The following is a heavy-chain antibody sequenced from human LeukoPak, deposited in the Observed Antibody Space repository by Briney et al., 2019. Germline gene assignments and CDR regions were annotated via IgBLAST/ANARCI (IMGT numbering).Heavy chain of an antibody. D-gene: IGHD2-2*01. CDR2: IYSGGST. CDR3: ARGAMTIPIGQLGAFDI. Sequence: GGSLRLSCAASGFTFSNYAMNWVRQTPGKGLEWVSVIYSGGSTYYADSVKGRFTISRDNSKNTLYLQMNSLRAEDTAVYYCARGAMTIPIGQLGAFDIWGQGTLVTVSS. J-gene: IGHJ3*02. V-gene: IGHV3-66*01. CDR1: GFTFSNYA.